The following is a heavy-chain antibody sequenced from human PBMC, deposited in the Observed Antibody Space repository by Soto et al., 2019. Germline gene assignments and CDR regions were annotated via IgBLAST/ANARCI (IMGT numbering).Heavy chain of an antibody. CDR3: ARDHGTRVFDY. D-gene: IGHD1-1*01. Sequence: ASVKVSCKASGGTFSSYAISWVRQAPGQGLEWMGWINAGNGNTKYSQKFQGRVTITRDTSASTAYMELSSLRSEDTAVYYCARDHGTRVFDYWGQGTLVTGSS. CDR2: INAGNGNT. V-gene: IGHV1-3*01. CDR1: GGTFSSYA. J-gene: IGHJ4*02.